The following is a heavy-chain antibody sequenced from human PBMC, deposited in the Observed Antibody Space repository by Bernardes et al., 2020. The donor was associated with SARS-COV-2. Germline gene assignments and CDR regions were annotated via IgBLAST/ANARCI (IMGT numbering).Heavy chain of an antibody. Sequence: GRTLRVSCAASGFSGSSYCMHWVRHAPGKGLVWVSRITPDGTTTNYAASVKGRFTISRDNAKNTLFLHMNSLRDEDTAVYYCTRDTFGPSDTWGQGTLVTVSS. CDR1: GFSGSSYC. J-gene: IGHJ5*02. CDR2: ITPDGTTT. V-gene: IGHV3-74*01. CDR3: TRDTFGPSDT. D-gene: IGHD3-10*01.